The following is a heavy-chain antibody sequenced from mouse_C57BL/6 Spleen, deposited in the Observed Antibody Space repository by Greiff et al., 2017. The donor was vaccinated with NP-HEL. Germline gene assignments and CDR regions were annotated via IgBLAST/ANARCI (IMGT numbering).Heavy chain of an antibody. V-gene: IGHV5S21*01. Sequence: EVMLVESGEGLVKPGGSLKLSCAASGFTFSSYAMSWVRQTPEKRLEWVAYISSGGDYIYYADTVKGRVTISRDNARNTLYLQMSSLKSEDTAMYYCTRHGSSYEGAMDYWGQGTSVTVSS. J-gene: IGHJ4*01. CDR1: GFTFSSYA. CDR2: ISSGGDYI. D-gene: IGHD1-1*01. CDR3: TRHGSSYEGAMDY.